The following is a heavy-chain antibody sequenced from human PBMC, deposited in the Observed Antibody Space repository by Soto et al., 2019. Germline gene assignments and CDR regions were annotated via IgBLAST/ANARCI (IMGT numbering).Heavy chain of an antibody. CDR2: IIPIFGTA. Sequence: GASVKVSCKASGGTFSSYAISWVRQAPGQGLEWMGGIIPIFGTANYAQKFQGRVTITADESTSTAYMELSSLRSEDTAVYYCASSTRRVKWLLLEPFDYWGQGTLVTVSS. CDR1: GGTFSSYA. J-gene: IGHJ4*02. D-gene: IGHD3-22*01. V-gene: IGHV1-69*13. CDR3: ASSTRRVKWLLLEPFDY.